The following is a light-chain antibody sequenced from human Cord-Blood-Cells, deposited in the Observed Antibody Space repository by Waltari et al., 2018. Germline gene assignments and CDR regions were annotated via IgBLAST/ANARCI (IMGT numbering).Light chain of an antibody. CDR2: EGS. V-gene: IGLV2-23*01. CDR3: CSYAGSSTVV. Sequence: QPALTQPASVSGSPVQSITISCTGTSSDVGSYNPVSWYQQHTGKAPKLMIYEGSKRPSGVSNRFSGSKSGNTASLTISGLQAEDEADYYCCSYAGSSTVVFGGGTKLTVL. CDR1: SSDVGSYNP. J-gene: IGLJ2*01.